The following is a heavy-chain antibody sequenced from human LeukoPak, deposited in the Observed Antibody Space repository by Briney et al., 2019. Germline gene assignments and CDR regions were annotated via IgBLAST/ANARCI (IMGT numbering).Heavy chain of an antibody. CDR3: AGDFGNYYYYGMDV. CDR2: MNPNSGST. J-gene: IGHJ6*02. Sequence: ASVKVSCKASGYTFTSYDINWVRQATGQGLEWMGWMNPNSGSTGYAQKFQGRVTMTRNTSISTAYMELSSLRSEDTAVYYCAGDFGNYYYYGMDVWGQGTTVTVSS. D-gene: IGHD3-3*01. V-gene: IGHV1-8*01. CDR1: GYTFTSYD.